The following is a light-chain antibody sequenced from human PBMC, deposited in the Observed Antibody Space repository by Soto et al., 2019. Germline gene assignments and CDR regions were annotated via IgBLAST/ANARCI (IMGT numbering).Light chain of an antibody. Sequence: QSALTQPASVSGSPGQSITISCTGTSSDVGGYNYVSWYQQHPGKAPKLMIYEVSNRPSGVSNRFSGSKSGNTASLTISGLQAEDEADYYCSSYTSSSPYVFGTGTRSRS. J-gene: IGLJ1*01. CDR3: SSYTSSSPYV. CDR1: SSDVGGYNY. CDR2: EVS. V-gene: IGLV2-14*01.